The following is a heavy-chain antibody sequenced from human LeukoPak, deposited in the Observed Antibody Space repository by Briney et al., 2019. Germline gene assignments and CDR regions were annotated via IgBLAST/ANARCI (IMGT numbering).Heavy chain of an antibody. CDR2: MNPNSGNT. D-gene: IGHD6-13*01. CDR1: GYTFTSYD. Sequence: ASVKVSCKASGYTFTSYDINWVRQATGQGLEWMGWMNPNSGNTGYAQKFQGRVTMTRNTSISTAYMELSSLRSEDTAVYYCARVWSSWYFHYWDYYYMDVWGKGTTVTVSS. J-gene: IGHJ6*03. CDR3: ARVWSSWYFHYWDYYYMDV. V-gene: IGHV1-8*01.